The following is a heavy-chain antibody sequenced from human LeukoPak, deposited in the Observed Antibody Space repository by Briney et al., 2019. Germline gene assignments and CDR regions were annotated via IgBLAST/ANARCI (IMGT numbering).Heavy chain of an antibody. CDR1: GGSISSSSYY. CDR2: IYYSGST. D-gene: IGHD3-3*01. J-gene: IGHJ5*02. Sequence: KPSETLSLTCTVSGGSISSSSYYWGWIRQPPGKGLEWIGSIYYSGSTYYNPSLKSRVTISVDTSKNQFSLKLSSVTAADTAVYYCARTFWSGYPRSRFDPWGQGTLVTVSS. V-gene: IGHV4-39*07. CDR3: ARTFWSGYPRSRFDP.